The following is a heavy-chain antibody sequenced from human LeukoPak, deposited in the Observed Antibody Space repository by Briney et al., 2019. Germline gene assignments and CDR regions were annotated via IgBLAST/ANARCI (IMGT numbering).Heavy chain of an antibody. Sequence: GGSLRLSCAASGFTFSSYWMSWVRQAPGKGLEWVANIKEDGSAQYYVDSVKGRFTISRDNAQNSLNLQMNSLRAEDTAVYYCATSSNAPGNHWGQGTLVTVSS. CDR3: ATSSNAPGNH. CDR2: IKEDGSAQ. V-gene: IGHV3-7*01. CDR1: GFTFSSYW. D-gene: IGHD2-2*01. J-gene: IGHJ5*02.